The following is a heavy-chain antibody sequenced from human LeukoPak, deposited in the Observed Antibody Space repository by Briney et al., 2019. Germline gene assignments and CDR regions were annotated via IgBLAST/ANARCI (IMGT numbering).Heavy chain of an antibody. Sequence: QPGGSLRLSCAASGFIFSSHGMNWVRQAPGKGLEWVSGISPSGDITYYADSVKGRFTISRDNSKNTLYLQMNSLRAEDTAVYYCARNSVEMATMGFDYWGQGTLVTVSS. J-gene: IGHJ4*02. V-gene: IGHV3-23*01. CDR1: GFIFSSHG. CDR3: ARNSVEMATMGFDY. CDR2: ISPSGDIT. D-gene: IGHD5-24*01.